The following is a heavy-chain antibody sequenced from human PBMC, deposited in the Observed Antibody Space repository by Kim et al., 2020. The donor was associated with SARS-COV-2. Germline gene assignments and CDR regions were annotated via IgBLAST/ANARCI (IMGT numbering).Heavy chain of an antibody. CDR3: ARDRAFYSSSSWYFDL. D-gene: IGHD6-6*01. V-gene: IGHV3-30*01. J-gene: IGHJ2*01. Sequence: SVKGRFTIARDNSKNTLYLQMNSLRAEDTAVYYCARDRAFYSSSSWYFDLWGRGTLVTVSS.